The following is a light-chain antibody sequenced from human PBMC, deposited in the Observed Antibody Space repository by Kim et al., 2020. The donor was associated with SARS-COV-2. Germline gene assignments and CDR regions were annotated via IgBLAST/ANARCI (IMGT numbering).Light chain of an antibody. V-gene: IGKV2-30*02. CDR1: QSLVRSDGNTY. CDR2: QVS. J-gene: IGKJ2*01. Sequence: GQPASISCRSSQSLVRSDGNTYLNWYQQRPGQSPKRLIYQVSKRDSGVPDRFSCSGSGSDFTLKISRVETEDVGIYFCMQGALGYSFGQGTKREI. CDR3: MQGALGYS.